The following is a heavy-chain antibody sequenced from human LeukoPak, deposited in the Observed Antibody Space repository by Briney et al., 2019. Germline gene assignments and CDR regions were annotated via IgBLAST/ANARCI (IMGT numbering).Heavy chain of an antibody. V-gene: IGHV4-34*01. CDR2: INHSGST. D-gene: IGHD2-2*01. Sequence: PSETLSLTCAVYGGSFSGYYWNWIRQPPGKGLEWIGEINHSGSTNYNPSLKSRVTISVDTSKNQFSLKLSSVTAADTAVYYCARDLGCSSTSCYYYYYYYMDVWGKGTTVTVSS. CDR3: ARDLGCSSTSCYYYYYYYMDV. J-gene: IGHJ6*03. CDR1: GGSFSGYY.